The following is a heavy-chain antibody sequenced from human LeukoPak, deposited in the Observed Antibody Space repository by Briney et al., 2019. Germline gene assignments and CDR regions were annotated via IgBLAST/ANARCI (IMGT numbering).Heavy chain of an antibody. Sequence: SVKVSCKASGGTFSSYAISWVRQAPGQGLEWMGRIIPIFGTADYAQKFQGRVTITTDESTSTAYMELRSLRSDDTAVCYCAVEVDTAMVNPFDYWGQGTLVTVSS. CDR3: AVEVDTAMVNPFDY. J-gene: IGHJ4*02. D-gene: IGHD5-18*01. V-gene: IGHV1-69*05. CDR2: IIPIFGTA. CDR1: GGTFSSYA.